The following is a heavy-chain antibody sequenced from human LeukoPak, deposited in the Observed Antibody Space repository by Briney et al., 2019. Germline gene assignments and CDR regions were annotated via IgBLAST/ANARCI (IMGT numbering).Heavy chain of an antibody. CDR3: ARGVGYYDSSGTIDY. CDR2: VWYDGSKK. Sequence: PGGSQRLSCAASGFTFSSYGMHWVRQAPGKGLEWVAVVWYDGSKKYSADSVKGRITISRDDSKNTLYLQMNSLRAEDTAVYYCARGVGYYDSSGTIDYWGQGTLVTVSS. V-gene: IGHV3-33*01. D-gene: IGHD3-22*01. J-gene: IGHJ4*02. CDR1: GFTFSSYG.